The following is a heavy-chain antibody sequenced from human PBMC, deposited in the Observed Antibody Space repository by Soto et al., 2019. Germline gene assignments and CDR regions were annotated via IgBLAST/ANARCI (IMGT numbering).Heavy chain of an antibody. CDR1: GFTFSSYG. J-gene: IGHJ4*02. Sequence: QVQLVESGGGVVQPGRSLRLSCAASGFTFSSYGMHWVRQAPGKGLEWVAVIWYDGSNKYYADSVKGRFTISRDNSKNTLYLQMNSLRAEDTAVYYCAREAAVAGLTHWGQGTLVTVSS. CDR3: AREAAVAGLTH. V-gene: IGHV3-33*01. CDR2: IWYDGSNK. D-gene: IGHD6-19*01.